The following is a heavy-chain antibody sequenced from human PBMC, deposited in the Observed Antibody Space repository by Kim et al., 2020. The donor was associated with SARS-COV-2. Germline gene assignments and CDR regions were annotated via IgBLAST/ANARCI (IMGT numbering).Heavy chain of an antibody. Sequence: GGSLRLSCAASGFTFDDYAMHWVRQAPGKGLEWVSLISGDGGSTYYADSVKGRFTISRDNSKNSLYLQMNSLRTEDTALYYCAKGLYDFWSGYYDSDDYWGQGTLVTVSS. CDR2: ISGDGGST. J-gene: IGHJ4*02. V-gene: IGHV3-43*02. CDR1: GFTFDDYA. D-gene: IGHD3-3*01. CDR3: AKGLYDFWSGYYDSDDY.